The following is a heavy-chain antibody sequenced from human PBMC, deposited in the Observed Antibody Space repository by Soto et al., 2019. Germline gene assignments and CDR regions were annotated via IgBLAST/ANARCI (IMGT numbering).Heavy chain of an antibody. CDR3: AREARFGEPTIRYYYGMDV. J-gene: IGHJ6*02. Sequence: SETLSLTCAVYGGSFSGYYWSWIRQPPGKGLEWIGEINHSGSTNYNLSLKSRVTISVDTSKNLFSLKLSSVTAADTAVYYCAREARFGEPTIRYYYGMDVWGQGTTVTVSS. CDR2: INHSGST. V-gene: IGHV4-34*01. CDR1: GGSFSGYY. D-gene: IGHD3-10*01.